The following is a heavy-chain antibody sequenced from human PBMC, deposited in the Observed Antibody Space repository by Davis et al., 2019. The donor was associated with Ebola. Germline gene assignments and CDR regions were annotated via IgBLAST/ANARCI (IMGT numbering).Heavy chain of an antibody. Sequence: MPGGSLRLSCTVSGGSISSSSYYWGWIRQPPGKGLEWIGSIYYGGSTYYNPSLKSRVTISVDTSKNQFSLKLSSVTAADTAVYYCAREAVVVVAATAYYYYGMDVWGKGTTVTVSS. D-gene: IGHD2-15*01. CDR3: AREAVVVVAATAYYYYGMDV. CDR2: IYYGGST. V-gene: IGHV4-39*07. J-gene: IGHJ6*04. CDR1: GGSISSSSYY.